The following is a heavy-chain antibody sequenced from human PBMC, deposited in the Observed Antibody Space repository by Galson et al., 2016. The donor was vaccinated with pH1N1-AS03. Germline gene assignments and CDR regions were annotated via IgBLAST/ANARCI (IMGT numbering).Heavy chain of an antibody. D-gene: IGHD3-22*01. CDR2: INNEGTST. J-gene: IGHJ3*01. Sequence: SLRLSCAASGFTFTTYWMHWVRQAPGGGLVWVSSINNEGTSTRGTDSVKGRFFISRDNAKNTVYSQMNSLRAEDTAVYYCARQDSSGYFHGIDVWGRGTTVTVSS. V-gene: IGHV3-74*01. CDR1: GFTFTTYW. CDR3: ARQDSSGYFHGIDV.